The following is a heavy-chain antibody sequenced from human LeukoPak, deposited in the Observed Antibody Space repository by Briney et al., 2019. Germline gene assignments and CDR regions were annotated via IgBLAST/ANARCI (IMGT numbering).Heavy chain of an antibody. CDR2: ISYDGSNK. CDR1: GFTFSSYA. J-gene: IGHJ5*02. V-gene: IGHV3-30*01. Sequence: GGSLRLSCAASGFTFSSYAMHWVRQAPGKGLEWVAVISYDGSNKYYADSVKGRFTISRDNSKNTLYLQMNSLRAEDTAVYYCARAPWKYQLLVFNWFDPWGQGTLVTVSS. CDR3: ARAPWKYQLLVFNWFDP. D-gene: IGHD2-2*01.